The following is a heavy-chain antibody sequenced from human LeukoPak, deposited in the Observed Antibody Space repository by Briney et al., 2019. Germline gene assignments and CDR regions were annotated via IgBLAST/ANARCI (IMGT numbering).Heavy chain of an antibody. CDR3: AKEALRFLEWLYAIDY. D-gene: IGHD3-3*01. V-gene: IGHV3-23*01. CDR2: ISGSGGST. CDR1: GFTFSSSW. J-gene: IGHJ4*02. Sequence: PGGSLRLSCAASGFTFSSSWMHWVRQAPGKGLEWVSAISGSGGSTYYADSVKGRFTISRDNSKNMMYLQMNSLRAEDTAVYYCAKEALRFLEWLYAIDYWGQGTLVTVSS.